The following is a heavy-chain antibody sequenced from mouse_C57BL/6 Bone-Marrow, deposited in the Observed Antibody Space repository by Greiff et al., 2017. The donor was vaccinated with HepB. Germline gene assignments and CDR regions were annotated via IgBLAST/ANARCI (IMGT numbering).Heavy chain of an antibody. J-gene: IGHJ3*01. V-gene: IGHV5-4*01. CDR2: ISDGGSYT. CDR3: ARAYDYDGGAWFAY. D-gene: IGHD2-4*01. CDR1: GFTFSSYA. Sequence: EVQGVESGGGLVKPGGSLKLSCAASGFTFSSYAMSWVRQTPEKRLEWVATISDGGSYTYYPDNVKGRFTISRDNAKNNLYLRMSHLKSEDTAMYYCARAYDYDGGAWFAYWGQGTLVTVSA.